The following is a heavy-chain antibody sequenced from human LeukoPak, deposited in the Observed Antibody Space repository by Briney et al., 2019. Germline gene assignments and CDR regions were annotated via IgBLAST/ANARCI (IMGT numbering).Heavy chain of an antibody. CDR1: GFTFSSYS. D-gene: IGHD3-22*01. CDR3: ARGQDSSGYYYVPFDY. CDR2: ISSSSSYI. V-gene: IGHV3-21*01. J-gene: IGHJ4*02. Sequence: GGSLRLSCAASGFTFSSYSMNWVRQAPGKGLEWVSSISSSSSYIYYADSVKGRFTISRDNAKNSLYLQMNSLRAEDTAVYYCARGQDSSGYYYVPFDYWGQGTLVTVSS.